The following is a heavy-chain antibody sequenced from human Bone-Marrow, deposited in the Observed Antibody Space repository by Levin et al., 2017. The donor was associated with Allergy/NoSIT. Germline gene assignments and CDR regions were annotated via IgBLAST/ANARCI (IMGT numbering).Heavy chain of an antibody. CDR3: AKDQGQLVHPDY. V-gene: IGHV3-30*18. CDR2: ISYDGSNK. D-gene: IGHD6-13*01. Sequence: PGGSLRLSCAASGFTFSSYGMHWVRQAPGKGLEWVAVISYDGSNKYYADSVKGRFTISRDNSKNTLYLQMNSLRAEDTAVYYCAKDQGQLVHPDYWGQGTLVTVSS. J-gene: IGHJ4*02. CDR1: GFTFSSYG.